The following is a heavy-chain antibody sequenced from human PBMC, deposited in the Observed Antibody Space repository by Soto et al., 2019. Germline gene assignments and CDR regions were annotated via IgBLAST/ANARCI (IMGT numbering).Heavy chain of an antibody. D-gene: IGHD2-15*01. J-gene: IGHJ2*01. CDR2: IYHSGST. CDR3: ARDKLGVVVVAHGYFDL. CDR1: GGSISSSNW. V-gene: IGHV4-4*02. Sequence: QVQLQESGPGLVKPSGTLSLTCAVSGGSISSSNWWSWVRQPPGKGLEWIGEIYHSGSTHYNPSLKSRVTISVDKSKNQFYLKLSSVTAADTAVYYCARDKLGVVVVAHGYFDLWGRGALVTVSS.